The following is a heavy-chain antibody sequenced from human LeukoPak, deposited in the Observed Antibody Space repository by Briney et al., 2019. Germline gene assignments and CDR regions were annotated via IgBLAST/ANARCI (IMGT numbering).Heavy chain of an antibody. V-gene: IGHV3-21*04. CDR3: ARKLHN. J-gene: IGHJ4*02. CDR2: ISCSSSYI. CDR1: GFTFSSYS. Sequence: GGSLRLSCAASGFTFSSYSMNWVRQAPGKGLEWVSSISCSSSYIYYADSVKGRFTISGDNAKNSLYLQMNRLRVEDTAIYYCARKLHNWGQGTLVTVS.